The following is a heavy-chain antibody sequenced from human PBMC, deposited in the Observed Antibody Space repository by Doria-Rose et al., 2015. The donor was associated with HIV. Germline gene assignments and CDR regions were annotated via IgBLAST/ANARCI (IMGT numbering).Heavy chain of an antibody. CDR1: GVSLSSPGMG. CDR2: IFSDDER. D-gene: IGHD6-13*01. CDR3: ARIKSSRWYHKYYFDF. Sequence: QESGPVLVKPTETLTLTCAVSGVSLSSPGMGVSWIRQPPGKALEWLANIFSDDERSYKTSLKSRLTISWGTSKSQVVLTMTDMDPVDTATYYCARIKSSRWYHKYYFDFWGQGTLVTVSA. V-gene: IGHV2-26*01. J-gene: IGHJ4*02.